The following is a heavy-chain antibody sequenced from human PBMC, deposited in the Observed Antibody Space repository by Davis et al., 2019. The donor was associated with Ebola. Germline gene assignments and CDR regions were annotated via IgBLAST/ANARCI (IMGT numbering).Heavy chain of an antibody. Sequence: SVKVSCKASGGTFSSYAISWVRQAPGQGLEWMGGIIPIFGTANYAQKFQGRVTITADESTSTAYMELSSLRSEDTAVYYCAREDYYGSGRGYYGMDVWGQGTTVTVSS. CDR1: GGTFSSYA. D-gene: IGHD3-10*01. J-gene: IGHJ6*02. CDR2: IIPIFGTA. CDR3: AREDYYGSGRGYYGMDV. V-gene: IGHV1-69*13.